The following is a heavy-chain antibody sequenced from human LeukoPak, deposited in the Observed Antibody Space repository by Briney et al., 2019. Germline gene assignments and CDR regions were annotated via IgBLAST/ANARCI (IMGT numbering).Heavy chain of an antibody. CDR1: GFTFSSYW. Sequence: PGGSLRLSCAASGFTFSSYWMHWVRQAPGKGLVWVSRINSDGSSTSYADSVKGRFTISRDNAKNTLYLQMNSLRAEDTAVYYCARVRYDFWSGYPYYFDYWGQGTLVTVSS. V-gene: IGHV3-74*01. CDR2: INSDGSST. D-gene: IGHD3-3*01. CDR3: ARVRYDFWSGYPYYFDY. J-gene: IGHJ4*02.